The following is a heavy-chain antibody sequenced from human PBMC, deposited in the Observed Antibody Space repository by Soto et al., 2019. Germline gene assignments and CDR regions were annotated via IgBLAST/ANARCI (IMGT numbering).Heavy chain of an antibody. CDR3: ARERSLYYDFCSGYSDAFDI. CDR2: ISYDGSNK. V-gene: IGHV3-30-3*01. J-gene: IGHJ3*02. D-gene: IGHD3-3*01. CDR1: GFTFSSYA. Sequence: GGSLRLSCAASGFTFSSYAMHWVRQAPGKGLEWVAVISYDGSNKYYADSVKGRFTISRDNSKNTLYLQMNSLRAEDTAVYYCARERSLYYDFCSGYSDAFDIWGQGTMVTVS.